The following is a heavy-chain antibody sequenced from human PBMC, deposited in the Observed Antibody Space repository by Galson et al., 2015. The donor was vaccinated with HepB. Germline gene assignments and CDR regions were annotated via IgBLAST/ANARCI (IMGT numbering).Heavy chain of an antibody. CDR3: ARADYYDSSGSCGY. D-gene: IGHD3-22*01. V-gene: IGHV1-18*04. Sequence: SVKVSCKASGYTFTSCGISWVRQAPGQGLEWMGWISAYNGNTNYAQNLQGRVTMTTDTSTSTAYLELRSLRSDDTAVYYCARADYYDSSGSCGYWGQGTLVTVSS. CDR2: ISAYNGNT. J-gene: IGHJ4*02. CDR1: GYTFTSCG.